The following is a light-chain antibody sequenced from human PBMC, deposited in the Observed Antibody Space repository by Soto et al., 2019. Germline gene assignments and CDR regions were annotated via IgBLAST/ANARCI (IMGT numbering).Light chain of an antibody. Sequence: DIQLTQSPSFLSASVGDRVTISCRASQGISDYLAWYQQKPGKAPKLLIYGASTLQSGVPSRFSGSASDTEFTLPLSTLQPEDFETYFCQPFNAYPLTFGGGTKLEIK. CDR2: GAS. V-gene: IGKV1-9*01. J-gene: IGKJ4*01. CDR3: QPFNAYPLT. CDR1: QGISDY.